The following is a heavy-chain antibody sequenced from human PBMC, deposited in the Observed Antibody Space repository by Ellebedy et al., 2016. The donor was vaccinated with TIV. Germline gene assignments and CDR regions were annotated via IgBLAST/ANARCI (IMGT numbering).Heavy chain of an antibody. J-gene: IGHJ4*02. Sequence: AASVKVSCKTSGYTFTSYAMHWVRQAPGQRLEWMGWINAGNGNTKYSQKFQGRVTITADKSTSTAYMELSSLRSEGTAVFYCARDLGGVQTSMLNYYFDSWGQGTLVTVSS. CDR3: ARDLGGVQTSMLNYYFDS. D-gene: IGHD3-16*01. V-gene: IGHV1-3*01. CDR2: INAGNGNT. CDR1: GYTFTSYA.